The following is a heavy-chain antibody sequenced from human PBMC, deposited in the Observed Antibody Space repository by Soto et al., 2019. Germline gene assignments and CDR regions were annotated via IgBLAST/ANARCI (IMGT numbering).Heavy chain of an antibody. CDR2: ICCSGSS. CDR1: GGAVDNGGFY. J-gene: IGHJ5*02. CDR3: ARGGAEDNYFGP. V-gene: IGHV4-31*03. Sequence: SSETLSLTCTVSGGAVDNGGFYWSWIRQQPGKGLEWIGHICCSGSSHYNPSLRSRVTISMDTSKNDLSLKLNSVTAADTAVYYCARGGAEDNYFGPWGQGTLVTVSS.